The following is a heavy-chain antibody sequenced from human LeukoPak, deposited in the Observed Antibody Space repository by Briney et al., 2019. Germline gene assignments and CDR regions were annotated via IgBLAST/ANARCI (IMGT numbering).Heavy chain of an antibody. CDR2: ISSNSRNI. CDR3: ARGGAARPDY. Sequence: GGSLRLSCAASGVAVSNSYMSWVRQAPGKGLEWVSYISSNSRNINYADSVKGRFTISRDNAKNSLYLQMISLRAEDTAVYYCARGGAARPDYWGQGTLVTVSS. CDR1: GVAVSNSY. D-gene: IGHD6-6*01. V-gene: IGHV3-48*01. J-gene: IGHJ4*02.